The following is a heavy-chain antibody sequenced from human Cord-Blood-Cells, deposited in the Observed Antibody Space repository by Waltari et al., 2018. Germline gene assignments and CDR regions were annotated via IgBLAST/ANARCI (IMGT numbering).Heavy chain of an antibody. CDR1: GGSISRYY. D-gene: IGHD3-3*01. CDR3: ARVVAPGDYEFWSGYFDY. Sequence: QVQLQESGPGLVKPSETLSLTCTVSGGSISRYYWSWIRQPPGKGLEWIGYIYYRGSTNHNPSLKSRVTISVDTSKNQFSLKLSSVTAADTAVYYCARVVAPGDYEFWSGYFDYWGQGTLVTVSS. V-gene: IGHV4-59*01. CDR2: IYYRGST. J-gene: IGHJ4*02.